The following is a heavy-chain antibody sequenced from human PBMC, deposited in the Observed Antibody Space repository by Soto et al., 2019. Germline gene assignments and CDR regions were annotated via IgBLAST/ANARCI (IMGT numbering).Heavy chain of an antibody. CDR1: GGSINSGDYY. CDR3: TREQSDDNYFDP. V-gene: IGHV4-30-4*02. D-gene: IGHD6-19*01. J-gene: IGHJ5*02. Sequence: PSETLSLTCTVSGGSINSGDYYWSWIRQPPGKGLEWIGYIYYSGSTYYNPSLKSRVTISVDTSKNQFSLKLNSVTAADTAVYYCTREQSDDNYFDPWGQGTLVTVSS. CDR2: IYYSGST.